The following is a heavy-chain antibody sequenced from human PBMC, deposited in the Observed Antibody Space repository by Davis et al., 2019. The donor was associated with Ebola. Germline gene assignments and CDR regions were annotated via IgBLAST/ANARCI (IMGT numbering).Heavy chain of an antibody. CDR1: GFTFSSYA. D-gene: IGHD2-21*01. CDR2: ISGSGGST. J-gene: IGHJ6*02. Sequence: GESLKISCAASGFTFSSYAMSWVRQAPGKGLEWVSAISGSGGSTYYADSVKGRFTISRDNSKNTLYLQMNSLRAEDTAVYYCTRPIPLGYYYGMDVWGQGTTVTVSS. CDR3: TRPIPLGYYYGMDV. V-gene: IGHV3-23*01.